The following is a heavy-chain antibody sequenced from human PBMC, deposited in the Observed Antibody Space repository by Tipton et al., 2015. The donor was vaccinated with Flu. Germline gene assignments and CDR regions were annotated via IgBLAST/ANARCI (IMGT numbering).Heavy chain of an antibody. V-gene: IGHV4-61*02. CDR2: FYTGGST. D-gene: IGHD3-10*01. J-gene: IGHJ3*02. Sequence: TLSLTCSVSGGPILSGTYYWNGIRQPAGKGLEWIGRFYTGGSTNYKPSLQGRATISLDPSRNQFSLNLRSVTAADTAVYYCAGEGGHHFGSGYDVFDIWGQGAMVTVSS. CDR1: GGPILSGTYY. CDR3: AGEGGHHFGSGYDVFDI.